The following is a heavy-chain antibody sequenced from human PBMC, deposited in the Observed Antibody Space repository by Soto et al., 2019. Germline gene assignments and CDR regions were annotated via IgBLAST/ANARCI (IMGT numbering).Heavy chain of an antibody. V-gene: IGHV3-30*18. D-gene: IGHD6-13*01. Sequence: GSLRLSCAASGFTFSSYGMHWVRQAPGKGLEWVAVISYDGSNKYYADSVKGRFTISRDNSKNTLYLQMNSLRAGDTAVYYCAKLVISGAGTFDYWGQGTLVTVSS. CDR3: AKLVISGAGTFDY. CDR2: ISYDGSNK. J-gene: IGHJ4*02. CDR1: GFTFSSYG.